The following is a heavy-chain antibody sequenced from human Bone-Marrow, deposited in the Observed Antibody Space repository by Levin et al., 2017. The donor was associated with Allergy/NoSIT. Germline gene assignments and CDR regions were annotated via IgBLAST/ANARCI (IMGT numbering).Heavy chain of an antibody. Sequence: ASVKVSCKTSGYTFTSFDINWVRQATGQGLEWMGWMYPNSDNAGYAQKFQGRVTMTRNTSISTAYMELSSLRSEDTAIYYCARGVLGSGYLFDYWGQGTLVTVSS. CDR3: ARGVLGSGYLFDY. D-gene: IGHD5-12*01. CDR2: MYPNSDNA. V-gene: IGHV1-8*01. CDR1: GYTFTSFD. J-gene: IGHJ4*02.